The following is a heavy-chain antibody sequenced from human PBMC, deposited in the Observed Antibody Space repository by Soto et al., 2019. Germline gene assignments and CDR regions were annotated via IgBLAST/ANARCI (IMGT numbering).Heavy chain of an antibody. CDR1: GGSISSGGYY. D-gene: IGHD6-6*01. CDR2: IYYSGST. J-gene: IGHJ4*02. Sequence: QVQLQESGPGLVKPSQTLSLTCTVSGGSISSGGYYWSWIRQHPEKGLEWIGYIYYSGSTYYNPSLKSRVTISVDTSKNQFSLKLSSVTAADTAVYYCARGVGIAARRIDYWGQGTLVTVSS. CDR3: ARGVGIAARRIDY. V-gene: IGHV4-31*03.